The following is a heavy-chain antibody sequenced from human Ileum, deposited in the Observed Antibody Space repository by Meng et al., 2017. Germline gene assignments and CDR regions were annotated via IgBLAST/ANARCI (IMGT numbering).Heavy chain of an antibody. V-gene: IGHV3-7*01. CDR1: GFTFSGFW. CDR3: ARSNGWLLDY. CDR2: IKQGGSET. Sequence: GGSLRLSCTASGFTFSGFWMSWVRQAPGKGLEWVANIKQGGSETNYADSVRGRFTISRDNAMNSLYLQMSSLRAEDTAVYYCARSNGWLLDYWGQGTLVTVSS. J-gene: IGHJ4*02. D-gene: IGHD6-19*01.